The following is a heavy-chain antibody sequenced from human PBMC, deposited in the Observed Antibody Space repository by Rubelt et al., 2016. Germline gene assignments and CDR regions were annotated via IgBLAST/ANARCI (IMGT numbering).Heavy chain of an antibody. V-gene: IGHV3-53*04. D-gene: IGHD3/OR15-3a*01. Sequence: EVQLVESGGGLVQPGESLRLSCSVSGFTVTSNYMSWVRQAPGKGLEWVSIIHNGGATYYAESGKGRFTIARDNSENKVYLQMNSLRSEDTAMYYCAAGNFDFWTWWYWGPGTVVTVSS. CDR3: AAGNFDFWTWWY. CDR1: GFTVTSNY. CDR2: IHNGGAT. J-gene: IGHJ4*02.